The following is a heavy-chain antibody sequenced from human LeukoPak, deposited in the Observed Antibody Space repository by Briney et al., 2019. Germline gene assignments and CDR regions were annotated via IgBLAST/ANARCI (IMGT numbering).Heavy chain of an antibody. V-gene: IGHV3-48*03. J-gene: IGHJ6*04. CDR3: AELGITMIGGV. D-gene: IGHD3-10*02. CDR1: GFTFSSYE. CDR2: ISSSGSTI. Sequence: GGSLRLSCAASGFTFSSYEMSWVRKAPGKGLEWVSYISSSGSTIYYADSVKGRFTISRDNAKNSLYLQMNSLRAEDTAVYYCAELGITMIGGVWGKGTTVTISS.